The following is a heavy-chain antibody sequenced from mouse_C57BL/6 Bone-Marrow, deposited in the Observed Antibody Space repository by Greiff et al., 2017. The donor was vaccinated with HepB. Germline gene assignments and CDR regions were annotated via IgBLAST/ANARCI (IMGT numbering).Heavy chain of an antibody. V-gene: IGHV1-20*01. CDR3: AEGPVPFAY. CDR2: INPYNGDT. CDR1: GYSFTGYF. J-gene: IGHJ3*01. Sequence: VQLKESGPELVKPGDSVKISCKASGYSFTGYFMNWVMQSHGKSLEWIGSINPYNGDTFYNQKFKGKATLTVDKSSSTAHMELRSLTSEDSAGYYCAEGPVPFAYWGQGTLVTVSA.